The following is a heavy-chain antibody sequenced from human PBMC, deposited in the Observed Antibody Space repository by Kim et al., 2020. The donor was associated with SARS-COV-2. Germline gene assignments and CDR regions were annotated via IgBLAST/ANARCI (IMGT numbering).Heavy chain of an antibody. CDR3: ARSTVTTSYYYGMGV. V-gene: IGHV1-69*01. Sequence: QKFQGRVTITADESTSTAYMELSSLRSEDTAVYYCARSTVTTSYYYGMGVWGQGTTVTVSS. J-gene: IGHJ6*02. D-gene: IGHD4-17*01.